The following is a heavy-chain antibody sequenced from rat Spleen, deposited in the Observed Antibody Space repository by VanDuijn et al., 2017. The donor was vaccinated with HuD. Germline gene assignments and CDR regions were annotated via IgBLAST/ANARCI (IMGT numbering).Heavy chain of an antibody. J-gene: IGHJ2*01. CDR2: ISYDGSST. CDR3: ARQPYYFDY. V-gene: IGHV5-29*01. Sequence: PTKGLEWVATISYDGSSTYYRDSVKGRFTISRDNAKSTLYLQMDSLRSEDTATYYCARQPYYFDYWGQGVMVTVSS.